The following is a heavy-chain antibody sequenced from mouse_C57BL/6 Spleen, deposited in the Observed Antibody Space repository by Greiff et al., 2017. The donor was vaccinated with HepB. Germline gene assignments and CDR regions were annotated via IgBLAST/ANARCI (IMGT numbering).Heavy chain of an antibody. D-gene: IGHD1-1*01. CDR3: ARSDYYGSRGYAMDY. V-gene: IGHV1-64*01. CDR1: GYTFTSYW. J-gene: IGHJ4*01. CDR2: IHPNSGST. Sequence: VQLQQPGAELVKPGASVKLSCKASGYTFTSYWMHWVKQRPGQGLEWIGMIHPNSGSTNYNEKFKSKATLTVDKSSSTAYMQLSSLTSEDSAVYYCARSDYYGSRGYAMDYWGQGTSVTVSS.